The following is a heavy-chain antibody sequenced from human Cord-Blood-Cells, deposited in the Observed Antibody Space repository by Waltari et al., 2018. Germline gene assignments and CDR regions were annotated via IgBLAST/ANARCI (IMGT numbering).Heavy chain of an antibody. CDR1: GGTFSSYA. J-gene: IGHJ4*02. CDR2: NIPFFGQA. CDR3: ARGGGGDCYDY. D-gene: IGHD2-21*01. Sequence: QVQLVQSGAEVKKPGSSVKVSCKASGGTFSSYANSWVGQAPGQGPEVMGGNIPFFGQANYAQKFQGRVTITADESTSTAYMELCSLRSEDTAVYYCARGGGGDCYDYWGQGTLVTVSS. V-gene: IGHV1-69*01.